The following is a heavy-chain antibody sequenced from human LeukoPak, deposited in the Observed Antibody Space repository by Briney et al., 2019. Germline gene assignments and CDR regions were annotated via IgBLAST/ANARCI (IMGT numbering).Heavy chain of an antibody. CDR3: ARENVYYYDSSGYSDY. CDR1: GFTFSNYW. J-gene: IGHJ4*02. CDR2: IKQDGSEK. V-gene: IGHV3-7*01. Sequence: GGSLRLACAASGFTFSNYWITWVRQAPGKGLEWVANIKQDGSEKYYVDSLKGRFTISRDNAKNSLYLQMNSVRAEDTAVYYCARENVYYYDSSGYSDYWGQGTLVTVSS. D-gene: IGHD3-22*01.